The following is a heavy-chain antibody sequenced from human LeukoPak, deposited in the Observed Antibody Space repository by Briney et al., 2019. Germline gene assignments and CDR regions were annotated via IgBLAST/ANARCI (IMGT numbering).Heavy chain of an antibody. D-gene: IGHD5-24*01. CDR1: GASISTNNYY. V-gene: IGHV4-39*01. J-gene: IGHJ4*02. Sequence: PSETLSLTCTVSGASISTNNYYWGWIRQPPGQGLEYIGNIFYTGTSYYNPSLKSRLTMSVDTSKNQFSLKLGSVTAADTAVYYCVRRGDGYNWYFDDWGQGTLVTVSS. CDR2: IFYTGTS. CDR3: VRRGDGYNWYFDD.